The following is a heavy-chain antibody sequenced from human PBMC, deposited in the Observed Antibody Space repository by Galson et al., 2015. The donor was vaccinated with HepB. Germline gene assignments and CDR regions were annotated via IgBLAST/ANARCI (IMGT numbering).Heavy chain of an antibody. CDR1: GYTFSSYS. CDR2: ISAYDSST. V-gene: IGHV1-18*01. J-gene: IGHJ6*02. Sequence: SVKVSCKASGYTFSSYSIAWVRQAPGQGLEWMGWISAYDSSTSYAQKLQGRVTMTTETSTTTAYMELRSLRSDDTAVYYCAKGRGYYYGMDVWGQGTTVTVSS. CDR3: AKGRGYYYGMDV.